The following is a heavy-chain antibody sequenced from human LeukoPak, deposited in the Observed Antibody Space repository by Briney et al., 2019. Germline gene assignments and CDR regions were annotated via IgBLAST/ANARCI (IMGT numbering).Heavy chain of an antibody. CDR1: GYTFTSYG. Sequence: ASVKVSCKASGYTFTSYGISWVRQAPGQGLEWMGWISAYNGNTNYAQKLQGRVTMTTDTSTSTAYMELRSLRSDDTAVYYCARDSPNYGPGSLGPYWGQGTLVTVSS. J-gene: IGHJ4*02. CDR3: ARDSPNYGPGSLGPY. V-gene: IGHV1-18*01. CDR2: ISAYNGNT. D-gene: IGHD3-10*01.